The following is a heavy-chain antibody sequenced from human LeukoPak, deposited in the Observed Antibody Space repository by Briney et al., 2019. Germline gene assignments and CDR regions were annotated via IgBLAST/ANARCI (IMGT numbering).Heavy chain of an antibody. CDR2: ISSGGDHM. CDR1: GFSFSTYT. CDR3: AIAPLSAVVLY. V-gene: IGHV3-21*06. Sequence: GGSLRLSYAGSGFSFSTYTMTWVRQAPGKGLEWVASISSGGDHMFYIDSVKGRFTISRDDARNSLHLQMNSLRAEDTAVYYCAIAPLSAVVLYWGQGTLVTVSS. J-gene: IGHJ4*02. D-gene: IGHD2-21*01.